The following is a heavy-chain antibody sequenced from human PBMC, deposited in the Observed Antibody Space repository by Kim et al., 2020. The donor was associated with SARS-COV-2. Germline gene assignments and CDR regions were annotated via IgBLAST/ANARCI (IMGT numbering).Heavy chain of an antibody. J-gene: IGHJ4*02. V-gene: IGHV3-23*01. CDR3: AKDTGSRSFDY. Sequence: GGSLRLSCAASGFTFSSYAMNWVRQAPGKGLEWVSVIGGSGYHTYYADSVKGRFTIYRDNSKNTLFLQMNSLRAEDTAIYYCAKDTGSRSFDYWGQGTLLTV. D-gene: IGHD2-15*01. CDR2: IGGSGYHT. CDR1: GFTFSSYA.